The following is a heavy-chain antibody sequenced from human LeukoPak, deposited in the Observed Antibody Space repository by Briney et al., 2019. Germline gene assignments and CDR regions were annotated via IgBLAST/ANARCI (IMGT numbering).Heavy chain of an antibody. Sequence: SQTLSLTCAISGFSVSSYSAAWIWMTQAPSRGLGWLGRTYYRSTWYNDYEVSVKSLLTISPDPSKNQFSLQLNSVTPEDTAVYCCARDQGIAVAAGLYYCYGMDVRGQGTTVTVSS. J-gene: IGHJ6*02. CDR3: ARDQGIAVAAGLYYCYGMDV. V-gene: IGHV6-1*01. D-gene: IGHD6-19*01. CDR2: TYYRSTWYN. CDR1: GFSVSSYSAA.